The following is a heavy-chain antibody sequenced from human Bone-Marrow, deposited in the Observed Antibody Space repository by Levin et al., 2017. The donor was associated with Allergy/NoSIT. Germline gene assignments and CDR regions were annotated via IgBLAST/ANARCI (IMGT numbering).Heavy chain of an antibody. V-gene: IGHV3-23*01. Sequence: GESLKISCEVSGLMMTAYAMSWVRQAPGKGLEWVAGISGSGQTTHYADSVKGRFIISRDNSKNMLFLEVIGLRTEDTALYYCAKDMSFSGSWFDSWGQGTLVTVSA. D-gene: IGHD6-19*01. CDR1: GLMMTAYA. CDR3: AKDMSFSGSWFDS. CDR2: ISGSGQTT. J-gene: IGHJ5*01.